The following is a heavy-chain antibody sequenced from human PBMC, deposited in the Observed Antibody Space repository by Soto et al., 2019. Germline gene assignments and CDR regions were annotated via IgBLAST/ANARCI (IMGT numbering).Heavy chain of an antibody. CDR1: GVSIRSSYYY. D-gene: IGHD5-18*01. J-gene: IGHJ4*02. CDR2: IDYSGSA. Sequence: PSETLTLTWTVSGVSIRSSYYYWTWMRQPPGKGLEWIGYIDYSGSAYDNPSLKSRLTLSVDTSKNQFSLTLQSMTVADTAVYFCARELTGYSYGPGEVYWGQGALVTVSS. V-gene: IGHV4-30-4*01. CDR3: ARELTGYSYGPGEVY.